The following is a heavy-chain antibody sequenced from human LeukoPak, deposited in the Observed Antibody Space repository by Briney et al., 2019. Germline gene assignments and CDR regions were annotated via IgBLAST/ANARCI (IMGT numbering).Heavy chain of an antibody. D-gene: IGHD3-22*01. J-gene: IGHJ4*02. V-gene: IGHV3-74*01. CDR2: INGDGSST. Sequence: GGSLRLSCAASGFTSSSYWMHWVRQAPGKGLMWVSRINGDGSSTLYADSVKGRFTISRDNAKNTLYLQINSLRAEDTAVYYCARLSYDSSGYYYDYWGQGTLVAVSS. CDR3: ARLSYDSSGYYYDY. CDR1: GFTSSSYW.